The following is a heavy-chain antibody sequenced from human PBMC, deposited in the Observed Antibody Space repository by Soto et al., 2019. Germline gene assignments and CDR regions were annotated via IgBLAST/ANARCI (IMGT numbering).Heavy chain of an antibody. CDR2: IIPIFGTA. CDR1: GGTFSSYA. V-gene: IGHV1-69*13. Sequence: GASVKVSCKASGGTFSSYAISWVRQAPGQGLEWMGGIIPIFGTANYAQKFHGRVTITADESTSTAYMELSSLRSEDTAVYYCARAHAYCSSTSCNIYYYYYGMDVWGQGTTVTVAS. D-gene: IGHD2-2*01. J-gene: IGHJ6*02. CDR3: ARAHAYCSSTSCNIYYYYYGMDV.